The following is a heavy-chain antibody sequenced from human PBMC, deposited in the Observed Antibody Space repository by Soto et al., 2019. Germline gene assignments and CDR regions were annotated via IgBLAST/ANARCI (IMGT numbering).Heavy chain of an antibody. CDR3: AREGIGVHLDN. CDR2: ISSRGSTK. Sequence: GGSLRLSCAASGFISSDYYMSWIRQAPGKGLEWVSYISSRGSTKYYADPVKGRFTISRDNAKNSLYLQMNSLRAEDTAVYYCAREGIGVHLDNWGQGTLVTVSS. J-gene: IGHJ4*02. CDR1: GFISSDYY. V-gene: IGHV3-11*01. D-gene: IGHD2-8*01.